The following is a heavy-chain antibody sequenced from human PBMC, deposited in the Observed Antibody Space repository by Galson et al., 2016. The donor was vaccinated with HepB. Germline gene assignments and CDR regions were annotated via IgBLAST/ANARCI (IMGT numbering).Heavy chain of an antibody. CDR3: VKEGVGAAPFDS. CDR2: ISSNGGST. Sequence: SLRLSCAASGFTFSNYPMHWVRQAPGKGLEYVSAISSNGGSTYYADSLKGRFTISRDSSKSTVYLQMSSLRTEDTAVYYCVKEGVGAAPFDSWGQGTLVTVSS. J-gene: IGHJ4*02. CDR1: GFTFSNYP. D-gene: IGHD2-15*01. V-gene: IGHV3-64D*09.